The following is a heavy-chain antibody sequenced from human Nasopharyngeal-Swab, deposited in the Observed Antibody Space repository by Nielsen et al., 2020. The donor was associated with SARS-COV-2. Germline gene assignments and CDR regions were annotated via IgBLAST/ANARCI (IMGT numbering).Heavy chain of an antibody. Sequence: WIRPPPGKGLEWIGYIYHSGSTYYNPSLKSRVTISVDRSKNQFSLKLSSVTAADTAVYYCARAVYYYYMDVWGKGTTVTVSS. CDR2: IYHSGST. CDR3: ARAVYYYYMDV. D-gene: IGHD4-11*01. J-gene: IGHJ6*03. V-gene: IGHV4-30-2*01.